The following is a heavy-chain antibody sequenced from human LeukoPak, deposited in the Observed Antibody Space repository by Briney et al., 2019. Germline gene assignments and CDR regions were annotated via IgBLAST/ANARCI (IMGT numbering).Heavy chain of an antibody. D-gene: IGHD5-18*01. CDR1: GGSIGSYY. V-gene: IGHV4-59*01. J-gene: IGHJ6*03. Sequence: SETLSLTCTVSGGSIGSYYWSWIRQPPGKGLEWIGYIYYSGRSNQNPSLKSRVTISLDTSKNQFSLKLSSVTAADTAVYYCARAGRGYNYGFVPSELDYYYYYLDVWGKGTAVTVSS. CDR3: ARAGRGYNYGFVPSELDYYYYYLDV. CDR2: IYYSGRS.